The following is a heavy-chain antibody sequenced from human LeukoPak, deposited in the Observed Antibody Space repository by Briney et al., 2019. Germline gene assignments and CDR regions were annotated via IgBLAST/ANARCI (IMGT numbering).Heavy chain of an antibody. CDR2: IRYDGSNK. CDR3: AKDSSIAALLQPSFDY. Sequence: GGSLRLSCAASGFTVSSNYMSWVRKAPGKGLEWVAFIRYDGSNKYYADSVKGRFTISRDNSKNTLYLQMNSLRAEDTAVYYCAKDSSIAALLQPSFDYWGQGTLVTVSS. V-gene: IGHV3-30*02. D-gene: IGHD6-13*01. CDR1: GFTVSSNY. J-gene: IGHJ4*02.